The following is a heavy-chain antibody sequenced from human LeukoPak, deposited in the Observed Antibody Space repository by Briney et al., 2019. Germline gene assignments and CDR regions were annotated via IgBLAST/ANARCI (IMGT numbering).Heavy chain of an antibody. D-gene: IGHD3-10*01. CDR1: GGSFSSDDYY. CDR3: ARTVGSGPFDY. CDR2: IYHSGST. V-gene: IGHV4-30-2*01. Sequence: SQTLSLTCTVSGGSFSSDDYYWSWIRQPPGKGLEWIGYIYHSGSTYYNPSLKSRVTISVDRSKNQFSLKLSSVTAADTAVYYCARTVGSGPFDYWGQGTLVTVSS. J-gene: IGHJ4*02.